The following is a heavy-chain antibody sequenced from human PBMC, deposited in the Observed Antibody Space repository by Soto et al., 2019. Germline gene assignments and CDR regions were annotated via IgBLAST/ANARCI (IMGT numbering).Heavy chain of an antibody. CDR2: ISSNGGST. J-gene: IGHJ4*02. D-gene: IGHD5-12*01. Sequence: GRSLRFSCSACGLTFSSYGMRWVPQALGKGLEYVSAISSNGGSTYYADSVKGRFTISRDNSKNTLYLQMSSLRAEDTAVYYRVKERGGYSGYQVDYWGQGTLVSVSS. V-gene: IGHV3-64D*06. CDR1: GLTFSSYG. CDR3: VKERGGYSGYQVDY.